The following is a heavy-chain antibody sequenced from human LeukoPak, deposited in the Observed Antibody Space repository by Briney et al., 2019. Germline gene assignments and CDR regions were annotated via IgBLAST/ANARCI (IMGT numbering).Heavy chain of an antibody. D-gene: IGHD6-13*01. Sequence: ASVKVSCKASGYSFTGQYLHWVRQAPGQGLEWMGWINLSSGGTNYAQKFQDRVTMTRDTSISTAYMELSRLRSDDTAVYYCASWADKNAAVAVSDYWGQGTVVTVSS. CDR2: INLSSGGT. J-gene: IGHJ4*02. CDR1: GYSFTGQY. V-gene: IGHV1-2*02. CDR3: ASWADKNAAVAVSDY.